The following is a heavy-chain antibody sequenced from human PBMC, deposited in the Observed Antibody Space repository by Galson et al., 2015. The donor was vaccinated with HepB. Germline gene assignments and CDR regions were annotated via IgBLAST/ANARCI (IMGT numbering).Heavy chain of an antibody. CDR1: GFTFSSYG. J-gene: IGHJ6*02. CDR2: ISYDGSNK. D-gene: IGHD3-3*01. Sequence: SLRLSCAASGFTFSSYGMHWVRQAPGKGLEWVAVISYDGSNKYYADSVKGRFTISRDNSKNTLYLQMNSLRAEDTAVYYCAKGAGDFWSGYYILYYYYGMDVWGQGTTVTVSS. V-gene: IGHV3-30*18. CDR3: AKGAGDFWSGYYILYYYYGMDV.